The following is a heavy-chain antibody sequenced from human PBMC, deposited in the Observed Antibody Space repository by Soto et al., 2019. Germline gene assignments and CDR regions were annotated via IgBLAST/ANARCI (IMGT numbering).Heavy chain of an antibody. Sequence: SVKVSCKASGGTFSSYTISWVRQAPGQGLEWMGRIIPILGIAHYAQRFQGRVTITADTSTSAAYMELRGLRSDDTAVYYCARVRQLVGYFYYYMDVWGKGTTVTVSS. CDR2: IIPILGIA. V-gene: IGHV1-69*02. CDR3: ARVRQLVGYFYYYMDV. J-gene: IGHJ6*03. CDR1: GGTFSSYT. D-gene: IGHD6-6*01.